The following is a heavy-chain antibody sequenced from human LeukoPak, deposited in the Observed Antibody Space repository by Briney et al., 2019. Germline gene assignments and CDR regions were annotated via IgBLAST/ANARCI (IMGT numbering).Heavy chain of an antibody. V-gene: IGHV4-59*01. CDR2: IYYSGST. J-gene: IGHJ5*02. Sequence: SETLSLTCTVSGGSLSSYYWSWIRQPPGKGLEWIGYIYYSGSTNYNPSLKSRVTISLHTSKNQFSLKLSSVTTADTAVYYCARAPGHSYGPWGQGTLVTVSS. CDR3: ARAPGHSYGP. D-gene: IGHD5-18*01. CDR1: GGSLSSYY.